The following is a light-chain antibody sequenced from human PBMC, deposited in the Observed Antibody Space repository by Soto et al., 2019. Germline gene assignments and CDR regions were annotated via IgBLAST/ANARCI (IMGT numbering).Light chain of an antibody. CDR1: QSLLHSNGYNY. CDR2: LSS. V-gene: IGKV2-28*01. CDR3: FPALETPA. J-gene: IGKJ1*01. Sequence: EIVVTQSPLSLPVTPGEPASISCTSSQSLLHSNGYNYLDWYLQKPGQSPQILIYLSSHRASGVPDRFRGSGSGTNFTLKISRVEAEDVGVYYCFPALETPAFGQGTRVEIK.